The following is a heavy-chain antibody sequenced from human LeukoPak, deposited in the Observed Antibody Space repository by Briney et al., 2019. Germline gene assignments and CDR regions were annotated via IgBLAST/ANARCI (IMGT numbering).Heavy chain of an antibody. V-gene: IGHV3-30*18. CDR3: AKDWGGDYGDYAGNY. D-gene: IGHD4-17*01. CDR2: ISYDGANK. CDR1: GFTFNYNG. J-gene: IGHJ4*02. Sequence: PGRSLRLSCAAYGFTFNYNGMNWVRQAPGKGLEGVAFISYDGANKYYTESVRGRFTISRDNSKNTLYLQMNGLRPEDTAVYYCAKDWGGDYGDYAGNYWGQGTPVTVSS.